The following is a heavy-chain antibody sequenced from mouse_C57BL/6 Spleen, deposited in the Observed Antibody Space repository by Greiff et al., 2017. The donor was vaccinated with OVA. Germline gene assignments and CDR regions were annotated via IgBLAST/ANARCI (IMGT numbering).Heavy chain of an antibody. V-gene: IGHV1-82*01. CDR2: IYPGDGDT. Sequence: VQLQESGPELVKPGASVKISCKASGYAFSSSWMNWVKQRPGKGLEWIGRIYPGDGDTNYNGKFKGKATLTADKSSSTAYMQLSSLTSEDSAVYFCARSEWLLRNYYAMDYWGQGTSVTVSS. CDR3: ARSEWLLRNYYAMDY. J-gene: IGHJ4*01. D-gene: IGHD2-3*01. CDR1: GYAFSSSW.